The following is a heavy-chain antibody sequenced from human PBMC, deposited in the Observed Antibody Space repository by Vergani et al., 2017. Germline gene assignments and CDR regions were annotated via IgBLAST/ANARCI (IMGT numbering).Heavy chain of an antibody. Sequence: QVQLVESGGGVVQPGGSLRLSCAASGFTFSSYGMHWVRQAPGKGLEWVAFIRYDGSNKYYADSVKGRFTISRDNSKNTLYLQMNSLRAEDTAVYYCAKDPSSTSALPEDGMDVWGQGTTVTVSS. CDR2: IRYDGSNK. CDR1: GFTFSSYG. CDR3: AKDPSSTSALPEDGMDV. D-gene: IGHD2-2*01. V-gene: IGHV3-30*02. J-gene: IGHJ6*02.